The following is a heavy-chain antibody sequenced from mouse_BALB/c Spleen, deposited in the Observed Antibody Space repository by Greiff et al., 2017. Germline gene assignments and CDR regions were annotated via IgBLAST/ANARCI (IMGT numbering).Heavy chain of an antibody. V-gene: IGHV3-6*02. CDR1: GYSITSGYY. J-gene: IGHJ4*01. Sequence: EVHLVESGPGLVKPSQSLSLTCSVTGYSITSGYYWNWIRQFPGNKLEWMGYISYDGSNNYNPSLKNRISITRDTSKNQVFLKLNSVTTEDTATYYCARGGAGYYAMDYWGQGTSVTVSS. CDR3: ARGGAGYYAMDY. CDR2: ISYDGSN. D-gene: IGHD6-1*01.